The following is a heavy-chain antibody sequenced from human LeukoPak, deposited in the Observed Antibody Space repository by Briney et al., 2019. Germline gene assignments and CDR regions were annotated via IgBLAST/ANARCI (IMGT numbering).Heavy chain of an antibody. J-gene: IGHJ6*03. D-gene: IGHD2/OR15-2a*01. CDR3: AKSPNIGNYYYYMDV. Sequence: GRSLRLSCAASGFTFGSFGMHWVRQAPGMGLEFVAGIWYDGTNTYYADSLKGRFTISRDNSKDTLFLQVSSPRAEDSAVYYCAKSPNIGNYYYYMDVWGKGTTVTVSS. CDR2: IWYDGTNT. CDR1: GFTFGSFG. V-gene: IGHV3-33*06.